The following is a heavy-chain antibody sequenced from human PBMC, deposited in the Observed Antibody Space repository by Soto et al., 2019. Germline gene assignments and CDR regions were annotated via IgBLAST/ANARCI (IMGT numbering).Heavy chain of an antibody. CDR1: GGTFSSYA. CDR3: ASRYSSSWYQLGGYFDY. CDR2: IIPIYGTA. D-gene: IGHD6-13*01. J-gene: IGHJ4*02. Sequence: QVQLVQSGAEVKKPGSSVKVSCKASGGTFSSYAISWVRQAPGQGLEWMGGIIPIYGTANYAQKFQGRVTITADESTSTAYMELSSLRSEDTAVYYCASRYSSSWYQLGGYFDYWGQGTLVTVSS. V-gene: IGHV1-69*01.